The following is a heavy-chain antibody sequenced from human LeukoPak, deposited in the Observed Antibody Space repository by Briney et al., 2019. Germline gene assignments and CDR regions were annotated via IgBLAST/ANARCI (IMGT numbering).Heavy chain of an antibody. Sequence: PGGSLRLSCAASGITFGSYWMTWVRQAPGKGLECVANIKPDGSEKHYVDSVEGRFTISRDNAKNSLFLEMNSQRAEDTAVYYCARGRMAVAGSYEYWGQGTLVTVSS. CDR2: IKPDGSEK. CDR3: ARGRMAVAGSYEY. D-gene: IGHD6-19*01. J-gene: IGHJ4*02. CDR1: GITFGSYW. V-gene: IGHV3-7*05.